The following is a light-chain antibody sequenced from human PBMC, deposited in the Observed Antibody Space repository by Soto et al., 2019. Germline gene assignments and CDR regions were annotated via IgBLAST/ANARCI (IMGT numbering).Light chain of an antibody. J-gene: IGKJ5*01. CDR1: QSVSFN. V-gene: IGKV3-15*01. CDR2: GVS. Sequence: EIMMTQSPATLSVSPGERVTLSCRASQSVSFNLAWFQQKPGQAPRLLIYGVSTRATGIPARFSGSGSGTEFTLTISSLQSEDFAVYYCQQYNNWPPLTFGGGTRLEIK. CDR3: QQYNNWPPLT.